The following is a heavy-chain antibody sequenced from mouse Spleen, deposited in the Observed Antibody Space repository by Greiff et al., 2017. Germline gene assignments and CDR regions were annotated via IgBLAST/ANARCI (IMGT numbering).Heavy chain of an antibody. D-gene: IGHD1-1*01. CDR3: NKRDYYGSSPFAY. Sequence: VQLQQSGAELVRPGASVTLSCKASGYTFTDYEMHWVKQTPVHGLEWIGAFDPETGGTAYNQKFKGKAILTADKSSSTAYMELRSLTSEDSAVYYCNKRDYYGSSPFAYWGQGTLVTVSA. V-gene: IGHV1-15*01. CDR2: FDPETGGT. CDR1: GYTFTDYE. J-gene: IGHJ3*01.